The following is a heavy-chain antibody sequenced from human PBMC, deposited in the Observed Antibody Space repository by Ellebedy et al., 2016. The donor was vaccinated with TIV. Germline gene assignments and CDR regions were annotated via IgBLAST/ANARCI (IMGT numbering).Heavy chain of an antibody. CDR2: INSDGSST. J-gene: IGHJ4*02. V-gene: IGHV3-74*01. D-gene: IGHD6-19*01. CDR3: ASGGGSGWYDGYYFDY. CDR1: GFTFSSYW. Sequence: GGSLRLSCAASGFTFSSYWMHWVRQAPGKGLVWVSRINSDGSSTSYADSVKGRFTISRDNVKNTRYRQMNILRAEDPAVYYCASGGGSGWYDGYYFDYWGQGTLVTVSS.